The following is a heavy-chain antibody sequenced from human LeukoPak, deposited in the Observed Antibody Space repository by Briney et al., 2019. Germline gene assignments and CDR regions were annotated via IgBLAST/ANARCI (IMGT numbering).Heavy chain of an antibody. Sequence: ASVKVSCKASGYTFTSYYMHWVRQAPGQGLEWMGIINPSGGSASYAQKFQGRVTMTRDTSISTVYMELTRLRSDDTAVYCCARDMGRYSGYDYDYWGQGTLVTASS. V-gene: IGHV1-46*01. CDR3: ARDMGRYSGYDYDY. CDR1: GYTFTSYY. D-gene: IGHD5-12*01. CDR2: INPSGGSA. J-gene: IGHJ4*02.